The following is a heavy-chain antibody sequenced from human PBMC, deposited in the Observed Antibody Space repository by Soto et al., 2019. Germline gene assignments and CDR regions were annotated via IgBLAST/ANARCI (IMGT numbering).Heavy chain of an antibody. CDR1: NGSISRSSYY. D-gene: IGHD3-16*01. V-gene: IGHV4-39*01. CDR2: IFYSGGT. J-gene: IGHJ4*02. CDR3: AIFSGGSSPPNSTDF. Sequence: SETLSLTCTVSNGSISRSSYYWAWIRQPPGRGLEWIGSIFYSGGTYHNPSLKSRVTMSKDTFKDQFSLRLSSVTAADTAVYYCAIFSGGSSPPNSTDFWGPGPLVTLFS.